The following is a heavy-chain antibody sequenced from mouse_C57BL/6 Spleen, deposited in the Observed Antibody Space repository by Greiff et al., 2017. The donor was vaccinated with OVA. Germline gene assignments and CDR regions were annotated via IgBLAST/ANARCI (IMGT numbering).Heavy chain of an antibody. V-gene: IGHV1-69*01. CDR2: IDPSDSYT. Sequence: VQLQQPGAELVMPGASVKLSCKASGYTFTSYWMHWVKQRPGQGLEWIGEIDPSDSYTNYNQKFKGKSTLTVDKSSSTAYMQLSSLTSEDSAVYYCARSGGSSYDFDYWGQGTTLTVSS. CDR3: ARSGGSSYDFDY. J-gene: IGHJ2*01. D-gene: IGHD1-1*01. CDR1: GYTFTSYW.